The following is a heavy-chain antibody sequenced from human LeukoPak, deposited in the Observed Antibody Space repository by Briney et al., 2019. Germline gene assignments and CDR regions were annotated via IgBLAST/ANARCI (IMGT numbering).Heavy chain of an antibody. D-gene: IGHD6-13*01. CDR2: ININSGST. V-gene: IGHV1-2*04. J-gene: IGHJ4*02. CDR1: GYTFTANC. CDR3: ARGFGSSWFVY. Sequence: ASVKVSCKASGYTFTANCINWVRQAPGQGLEWMGWININSGSTNYAQKLQGWVTMTRDTSINTLYMELSRVKSDDTGVYYCARGFGSSWFVYWGEGALVTVSS.